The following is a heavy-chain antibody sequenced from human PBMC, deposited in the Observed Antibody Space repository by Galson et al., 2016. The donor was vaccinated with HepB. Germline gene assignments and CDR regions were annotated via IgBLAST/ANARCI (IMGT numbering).Heavy chain of an antibody. J-gene: IGHJ4*02. V-gene: IGHV3-33*08. CDR3: AREGTNIAVAATAFDY. CDR1: GFTFSSYG. D-gene: IGHD6-19*01. CDR2: IWNDGSYK. Sequence: SLRLSCAASGFTFSSYGIHWVRQAPGKGLEWVALIWNDGSYKNYADSVKGRFTISRDNSKNALSLQMNSLRAEDTAVYYCAREGTNIAVAATAFDYWGQGTLVTVSS.